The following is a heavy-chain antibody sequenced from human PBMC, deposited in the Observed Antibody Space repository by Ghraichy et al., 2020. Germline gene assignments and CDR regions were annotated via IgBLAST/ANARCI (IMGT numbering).Heavy chain of an antibody. CDR3: ARDPYYTYYYDRSGYTRGVFDY. V-gene: IGHV4-39*07. J-gene: IGHJ4*02. CDR1: GGSISSSSYY. Sequence: SETLSLTCTVSGGSISSSSYYWGWIRQPPGKGLEWIGSIYYSGSTYYNPSLKSRVTISVDTSKNQFSLKLSSVTAADTAVYYCARDPYYTYYYDRSGYTRGVFDYWGQGTLVTVSS. CDR2: IYYSGST. D-gene: IGHD3-22*01.